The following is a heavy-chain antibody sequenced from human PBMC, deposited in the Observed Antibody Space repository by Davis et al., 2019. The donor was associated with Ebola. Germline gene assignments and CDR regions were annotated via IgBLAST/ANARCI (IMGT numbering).Heavy chain of an antibody. CDR1: GFTFSSYG. J-gene: IGHJ4*02. Sequence: GGSLRLSCAASGFTFSSYGMHWVRQAPGKGLEWVAVISYDGSNKYYADSVKGRFTISRDNSKNTLYLQMNSLRAEDTAVYYCARERWLAHFDYWGQGTLVTVSS. CDR2: ISYDGSNK. D-gene: IGHD6-19*01. V-gene: IGHV3-30*03. CDR3: ARERWLAHFDY.